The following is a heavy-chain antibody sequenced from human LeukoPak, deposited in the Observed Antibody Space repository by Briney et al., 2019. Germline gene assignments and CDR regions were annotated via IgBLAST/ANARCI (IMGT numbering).Heavy chain of an antibody. Sequence: SETLSLTCAVSGGSITSTNWWTWVRQPPGKGLEWIGEIYHSGSASYNPSLESRVTMSVDKSKNQFSLKLTSVTAADTALYYCARGEYSSTWMVYWGQGTLVTVSS. CDR2: IYHSGSA. CDR3: ARGEYSSTWMVY. V-gene: IGHV4-4*02. D-gene: IGHD6-13*01. J-gene: IGHJ4*02. CDR1: GGSITSTNW.